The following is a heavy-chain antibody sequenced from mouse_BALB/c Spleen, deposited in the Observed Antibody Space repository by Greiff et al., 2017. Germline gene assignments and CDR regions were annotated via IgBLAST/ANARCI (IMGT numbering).Heavy chain of an antibody. CDR3: ARGDSFDY. CDR1: GFTFSSYG. CDR2: INSNGGST. J-gene: IGHJ2*01. V-gene: IGHV5-6-3*01. D-gene: IGHD3-3*01. Sequence: EVKVEESGGGLVQPGGSLKLSCAASGFTFSSYGMSWVRQTPDKRLELVATINSNGGSTYYPDSVKGRFTISRDNAKNTLYLQMSSLKSEDTAMYDCARGDSFDYWGQGTTLTVSS.